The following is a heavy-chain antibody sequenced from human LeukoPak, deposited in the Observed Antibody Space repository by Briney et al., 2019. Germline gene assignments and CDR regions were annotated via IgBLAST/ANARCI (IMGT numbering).Heavy chain of an antibody. CDR2: MNPNSGNT. D-gene: IGHD5-18*01. V-gene: IGHV1-8*01. CDR1: GYTFTSYD. CDR3: ARGGSGGYVDTAMAHDY. J-gene: IGHJ4*02. Sequence: ASVKVSCKASGYTFTSYDINWVRQATGQGLEWMGWMNPNSGNTGYAQKFQGRVTMTRNTSISTAYMELSSLRSEDTAVYYCARGGSGGYVDTAMAHDYWGQGTLVTVSS.